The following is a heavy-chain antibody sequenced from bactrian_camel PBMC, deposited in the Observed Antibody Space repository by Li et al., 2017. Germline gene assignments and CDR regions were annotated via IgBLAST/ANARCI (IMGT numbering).Heavy chain of an antibody. CDR2: IISSDGST. J-gene: IGHJ4*01. CDR3: AADLRLMGWVTHEPCR. CDR1: GSTDDSD. V-gene: IGHV3S61*01. D-gene: IGHD5*01. Sequence: HVQLVESGGGLVQPGGSLRLSCAASGSTDDSDMAWYRQAPGRECELISIISSDGSTYYADSVKGRFAISADNAENTVYLEMNSLKSEDTAVYYCAADLRLMGWVTHEPCRWGQGTQVTVS.